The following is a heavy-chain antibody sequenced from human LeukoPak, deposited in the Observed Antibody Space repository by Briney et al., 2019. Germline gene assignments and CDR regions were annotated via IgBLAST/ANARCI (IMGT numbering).Heavy chain of an antibody. J-gene: IGHJ4*02. CDR2: SNPSSGAT. CDR3: ARDRTTVTIFDY. Sequence: ASVKVSCKASGYTFTGYYIHWVRQAPGQGLEWMGWSNPSSGATNYAQMFQGRVTLTRDTSISTAYMELSRLRSDDTAVYYCARDRTTVTIFDYWGQGTLVTVSS. V-gene: IGHV1-2*02. D-gene: IGHD4-11*01. CDR1: GYTFTGYY.